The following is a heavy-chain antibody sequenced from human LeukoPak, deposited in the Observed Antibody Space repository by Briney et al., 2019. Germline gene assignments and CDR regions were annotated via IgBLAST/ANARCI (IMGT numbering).Heavy chain of an antibody. D-gene: IGHD3-3*01. Sequence: SETLSLTCAVYGGTFSGYYWSWIRQPPRKGLEWIGEINHSGSTNYNPSLKSRVTISVDTSKNQFSLKLSSVTAADTAVYYCAVTYYDFWSGYPNWFDPWGQGTLVTVSS. CDR3: AVTYYDFWSGYPNWFDP. J-gene: IGHJ5*02. V-gene: IGHV4-34*08. CDR2: INHSGST. CDR1: GGTFSGYY.